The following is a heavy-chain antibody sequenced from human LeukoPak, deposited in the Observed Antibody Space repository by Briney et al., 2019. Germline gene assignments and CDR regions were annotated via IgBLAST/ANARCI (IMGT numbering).Heavy chain of an antibody. CDR2: ISGTGSST. J-gene: IGHJ5*02. CDR3: AKASVAIPQYCNS. CDR1: GFTFGNYA. V-gene: IGHV3-23*01. D-gene: IGHD2-2*02. Sequence: GGSLRLSCEASGFTFGNYAMNWVRQAPGKGLEWVSTISGTGSSTYYADSAKGRSTISRDNSKDTLFLQLNSLTAADTAMYFCAKASVAIPQYCNSWGQGTLVTVSS.